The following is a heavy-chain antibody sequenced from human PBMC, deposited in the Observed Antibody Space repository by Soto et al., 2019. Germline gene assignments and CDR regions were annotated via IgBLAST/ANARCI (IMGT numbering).Heavy chain of an antibody. J-gene: IGHJ5*02. V-gene: IGHV3-30-3*01. CDR1: GFTFSRYA. D-gene: IGHD3-3*01. CDR2: ISNDGSNK. Sequence: QVQLVESGGGVVQPGRSLRLSCAASGFTFSRYAMHWVRQAPGRGREWVAVISNDGSNKYYADSVKGRFTISRDNSKNTLYLQMNSLRAEDTAVYYCAREAPYYDFWSGAPFDPWGQGTLVTVSS. CDR3: AREAPYYDFWSGAPFDP.